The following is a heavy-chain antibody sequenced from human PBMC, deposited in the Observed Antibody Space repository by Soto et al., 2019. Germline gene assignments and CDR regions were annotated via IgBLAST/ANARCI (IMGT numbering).Heavy chain of an antibody. D-gene: IGHD4-17*01. Sequence: QVQLVQSGAEVKKPGSSVKVSCKASGGTFSSYAISWVRQAPGQGLEWMGGIIPIFGTANYAQKFQDRVTITADDSTSTAYMELSSLRSEETAVYDCARGRPSQDYGDIFDYWGQGTLVTVSS. J-gene: IGHJ4*02. CDR1: GGTFSSYA. CDR3: ARGRPSQDYGDIFDY. CDR2: IIPIFGTA. V-gene: IGHV1-69*01.